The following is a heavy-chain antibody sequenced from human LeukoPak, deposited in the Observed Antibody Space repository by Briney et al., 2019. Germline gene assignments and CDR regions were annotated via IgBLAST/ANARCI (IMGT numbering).Heavy chain of an antibody. V-gene: IGHV5-51*01. CDR2: IYPGDSDT. Sequence: GESLKISCKSSGYSLTSYWIGWVRQMPGKGLELMGIIYPGDSDTRYSPSFQGQVTISADKSISTAYVQWSSLKAADTAMYYCARLAYYESGGGYHLDHWGQGTLVTVSS. CDR1: GYSLTSYW. CDR3: ARLAYYESGGGYHLDH. D-gene: IGHD3-22*01. J-gene: IGHJ4*02.